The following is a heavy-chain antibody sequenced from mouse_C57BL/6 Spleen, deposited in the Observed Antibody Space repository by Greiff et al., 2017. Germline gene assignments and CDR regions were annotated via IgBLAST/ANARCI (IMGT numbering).Heavy chain of an antibody. CDR1: GFTFSSYT. CDR3: AREGDYYGSRAWFAY. D-gene: IGHD1-1*01. V-gene: IGHV5-9*01. J-gene: IGHJ3*01. Sequence: EVKLVESGGGLVKPGGSLKLSCAASGFTFSSYTMSWVRQTPEKRLEWVATISGGGGNTYYPDSVKGRFTISRDNAKNTLYLQMSSLRSEDTALYYCAREGDYYGSRAWFAYWGQGTLVTVSA. CDR2: ISGGGGNT.